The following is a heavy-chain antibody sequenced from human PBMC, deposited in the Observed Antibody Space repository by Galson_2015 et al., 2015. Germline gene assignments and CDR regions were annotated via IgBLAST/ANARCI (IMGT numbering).Heavy chain of an antibody. CDR3: ARGPTGAAIYYYYGMDV. CDR1: GFTFSSYA. J-gene: IGHJ6*02. D-gene: IGHD3-10*01. Sequence: SLRLSCAASGFTFSSYAMHWVRQAPGKGLEWVSYISSSGSTIYYADSVKGRFTISRDNAKNSLYLQMNSLRAEDTAVYYRARGPTGAAIYYYYGMDVWGQGTTVTVSS. CDR2: ISSSGSTI. V-gene: IGHV3-48*03.